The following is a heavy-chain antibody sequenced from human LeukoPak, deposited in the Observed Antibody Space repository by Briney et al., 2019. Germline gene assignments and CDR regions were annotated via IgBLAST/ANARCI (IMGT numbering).Heavy chain of an antibody. Sequence: GGSNRLSCAASGFTFDDYGMTWVRQVPGKGLEWIAEINWIGDTTRYGDSVKGRFTISRDNAKNSLDLQINSLRVEDTAFYYCATNPPGRTYLQDWGQGTLVTVSS. CDR1: GFTFDDYG. J-gene: IGHJ1*01. CDR3: ATNPPGRTYLQD. D-gene: IGHD1-1*01. V-gene: IGHV3-20*04. CDR2: INWIGDTT.